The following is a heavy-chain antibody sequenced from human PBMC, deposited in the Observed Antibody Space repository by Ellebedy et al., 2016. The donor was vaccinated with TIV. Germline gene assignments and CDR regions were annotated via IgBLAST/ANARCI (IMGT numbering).Heavy chain of an antibody. V-gene: IGHV1-46*01. CDR1: GYTFTSYY. CDR2: INPSGGST. J-gene: IGHJ6*03. Sequence: ASVKVSXKASGYTFTSYYMHWVRQAPGQGLEWMGIINPSGGSTNYAQKFQGRVTITADESTSTAYMELSSLRSEDTAVYYCASQEGFYYMDVWGKGTTVTVSS. CDR3: ASQEGFYYMDV.